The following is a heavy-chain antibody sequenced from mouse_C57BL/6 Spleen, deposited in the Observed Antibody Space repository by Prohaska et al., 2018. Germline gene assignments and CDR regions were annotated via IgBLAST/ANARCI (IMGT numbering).Heavy chain of an antibody. D-gene: IGHD2-10*02. J-gene: IGHJ4*01. Sequence: SVKLSCKASGYTFTSYGISWVKQRTGQGLEWIGEIYPRSGNTYYNEKFKGKATLTADKSSSTAYMELRSLTSEDSAVYFCARVGYGNYEGYAMDYWGQGTSVTVSS. CDR2: IYPRSGNT. CDR3: ARVGYGNYEGYAMDY. CDR1: GYTFTSYG. V-gene: IGHV1-81*01.